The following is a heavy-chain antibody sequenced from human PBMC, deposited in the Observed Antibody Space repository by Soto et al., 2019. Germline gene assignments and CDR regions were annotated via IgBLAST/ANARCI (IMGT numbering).Heavy chain of an antibody. Sequence: GGSLRLSCAASGFTFSSYGMHWVRQAPGKGLEWVAVKSYDGSNKYYADSVKGRFTISRDNAKNTLYLQMNSLRAEDTAVYYCASSLLTPFDYWGQGTLVTVSS. J-gene: IGHJ4*02. CDR3: ASSLLTPFDY. D-gene: IGHD7-27*01. V-gene: IGHV3-30-3*01. CDR2: KSYDGSNK. CDR1: GFTFSSYG.